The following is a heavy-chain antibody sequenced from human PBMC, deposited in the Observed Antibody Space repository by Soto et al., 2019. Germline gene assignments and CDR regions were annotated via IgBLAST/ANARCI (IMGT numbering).Heavy chain of an antibody. CDR3: AAILGELLLYYYGMDV. V-gene: IGHV3-48*03. CDR2: ISSSGSTI. D-gene: IGHD3-10*01. CDR1: GFTFSSYE. J-gene: IGHJ6*02. Sequence: PGGSLRLSCAASGFTFSSYEMNWVRQAPGKGLEWVSYISSSGSTIYYADSVKGRFTISRDNAKNSLYLQMNSLRAEDTAVYYCAAILGELLLYYYGMDVWGQGTTVTVSS.